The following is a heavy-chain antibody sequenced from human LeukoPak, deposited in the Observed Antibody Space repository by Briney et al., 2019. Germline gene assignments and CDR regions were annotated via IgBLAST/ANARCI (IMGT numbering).Heavy chain of an antibody. CDR1: GNSVTDFYY. CDR3: ARPACGSSSCYSESYFDY. Sequence: SETLSLTCTVSGNSVTDFYYWGWIRQPPGKGLEWIGSIFYRGGTSYNPSLESRVTISINTSKNQFSLTLTSVTDADTAVYYCARPACGSSSCYSESYFDYWGQGTLVTVSS. CDR2: IFYRGGT. J-gene: IGHJ4*02. V-gene: IGHV4-38-2*02. D-gene: IGHD2-15*01.